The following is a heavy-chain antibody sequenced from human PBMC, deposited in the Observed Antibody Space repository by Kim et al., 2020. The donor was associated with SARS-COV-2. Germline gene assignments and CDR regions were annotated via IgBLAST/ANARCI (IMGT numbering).Heavy chain of an antibody. CDR2: IIPIFGTA. J-gene: IGHJ6*02. V-gene: IGHV1-69*13. CDR3: ARDSGGGTIFDPRRTAWDYYGMDV. CDR1: GGTFSSYA. D-gene: IGHD3-3*01. Sequence: SVKVSCKASGGTFSSYAISWVRQAPGQGLEWMGGIIPIFGTANYAQKFQGRVTITADESTSTAYMELSSLRSEDTAVYYCARDSGGGTIFDPRRTAWDYYGMDVWGQGTTVTVSS.